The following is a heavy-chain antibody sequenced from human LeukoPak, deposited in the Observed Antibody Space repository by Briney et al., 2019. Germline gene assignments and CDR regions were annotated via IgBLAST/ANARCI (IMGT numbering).Heavy chain of an antibody. J-gene: IGHJ4*02. CDR1: GDSISAYY. Sequence: SETLSLTCNVSGDSISAYYWSWVRQTPGKGLEWIGRISTSGRNNSNPSLNSRVTISVEASKNQFSLKLSSVPAADTAVYYCATRLVAVEIGYWEWGQGTLVTVSS. CDR2: ISTSGRN. V-gene: IGHV4-4*07. CDR3: ATRLVAVEIGYWE. D-gene: IGHD5-12*01.